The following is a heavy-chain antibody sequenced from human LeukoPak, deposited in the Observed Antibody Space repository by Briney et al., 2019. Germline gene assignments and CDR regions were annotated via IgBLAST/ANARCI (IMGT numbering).Heavy chain of an antibody. D-gene: IGHD7-27*01. J-gene: IGHJ4*02. V-gene: IGHV3-30*03. CDR3: AREITTNGGRYFDY. CDR2: ISYDGSNK. CDR1: GFTFSSYG. Sequence: GGSLRLSCAASGFTFSSYGMHWVRQAPGKGLEWVAVISYDGSNKYYADSVKGRFTISRDNSKNTLYLQMNSLRAEDTAVYYCAREITTNGGRYFDYWGQGTLVTVSS.